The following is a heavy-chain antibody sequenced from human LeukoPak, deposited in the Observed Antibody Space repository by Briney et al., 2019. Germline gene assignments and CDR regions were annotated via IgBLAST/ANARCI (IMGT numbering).Heavy chain of an antibody. V-gene: IGHV4-39*01. J-gene: IGHJ5*02. CDR2: IYYSGST. CDR1: GGSISSSSYY. CDR3: ARRSGWYSA. Sequence: SETLSLTCTVSGGSISSSSYYWGWIRQPPGKGLEWIGSIYYSGSTYYNPSLKSRVTISVDTSKNQFSLKLSSVAAADTAVYYCARRSGWYSAWGQGTLVTVSS. D-gene: IGHD6-19*01.